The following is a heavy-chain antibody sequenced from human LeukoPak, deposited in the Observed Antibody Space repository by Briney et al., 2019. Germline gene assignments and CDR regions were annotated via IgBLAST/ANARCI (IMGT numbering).Heavy chain of an antibody. J-gene: IGHJ4*02. D-gene: IGHD2-21*02. V-gene: IGHV4-34*01. CDR2: INQSGTT. CDR1: GGSLSGYY. CDR3: ARGHCFGGDCYFEY. Sequence: PSETLSLTCAVYGGSLSGYYWSWIRQPPEKGLEWIGEINQSGTTYYNPSLKSRVTISVDTSKNQFSLKLSSVTAADTAVHYCARGHCFGGDCYFEYWGPGTLVTVSS.